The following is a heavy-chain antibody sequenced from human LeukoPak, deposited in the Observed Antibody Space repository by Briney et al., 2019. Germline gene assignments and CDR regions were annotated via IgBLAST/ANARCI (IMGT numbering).Heavy chain of an antibody. D-gene: IGHD3-3*01. CDR2: IIPILGIA. J-gene: IGHJ6*02. V-gene: IGHV1-69*04. Sequence: SVKVSCKASGGTFSSYAISWVRQAPGQGLEWMGRIIPILGIANYAQKFQGRVTITADKSTSTAYMELSSVRSEDTAVYYCARVTKGYDFWSGYYTDTYYYYGMDVWGQGTTVTVSS. CDR3: ARVTKGYDFWSGYYTDTYYYYGMDV. CDR1: GGTFSSYA.